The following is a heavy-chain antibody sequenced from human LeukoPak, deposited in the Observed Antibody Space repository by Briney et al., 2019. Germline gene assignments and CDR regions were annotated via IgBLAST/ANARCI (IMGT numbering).Heavy chain of an antibody. CDR1: GGSISSGGYY. CDR2: ISYSGST. D-gene: IGHD2-2*01. CDR3: ARGEDYADFDY. J-gene: IGHJ4*02. V-gene: IGHV4-31*03. Sequence: SQTLSLTCTVSGGSISSGGYYWSWIRQHPGQGLEWIGYISYSGSTYYNPSLKSRVTISVDTSKNQFSLKLSSVTAADTAVYYCARGEDYADFDYWGQGTLVTVSS.